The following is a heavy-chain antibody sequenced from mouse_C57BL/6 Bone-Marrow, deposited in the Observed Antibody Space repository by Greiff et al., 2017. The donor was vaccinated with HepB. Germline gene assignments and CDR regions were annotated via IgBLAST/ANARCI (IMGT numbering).Heavy chain of an antibody. D-gene: IGHD2-12*01. V-gene: IGHV5-6*02. CDR3: ARRGLRRGGMDY. CDR1: GFTFSSYG. J-gene: IGHJ4*01. CDR2: ISSGGGNT. Sequence: EVKLVESGGDLVKPGGSLKLSCAASGFTFSSYGMSWVRQTPDKRLEWVATISSGGGNTYYPDSVKGRCTISRDNAKNTLYLQMSSLRSEDTALYYCARRGLRRGGMDYWGQGTSVTVSS.